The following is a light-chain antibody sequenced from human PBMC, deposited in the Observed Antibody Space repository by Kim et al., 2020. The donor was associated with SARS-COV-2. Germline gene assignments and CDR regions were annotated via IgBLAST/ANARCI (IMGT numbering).Light chain of an antibody. CDR1: SLRSYY. CDR3: NSRDSSGNHLV. CDR2: GKN. J-gene: IGLJ2*01. V-gene: IGLV3-19*01. Sequence: LGQTGRITRQGASLRSYYASWYQQKPGQSPVLVIYGKNNRPSGIPDRFSGSSSGNTASLTITGAQAEDEADYYCNSRDSSGNHLVFGGGTKLTVL.